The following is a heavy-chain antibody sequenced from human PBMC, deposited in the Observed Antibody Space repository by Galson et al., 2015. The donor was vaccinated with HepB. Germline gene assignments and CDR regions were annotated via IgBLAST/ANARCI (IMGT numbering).Heavy chain of an antibody. V-gene: IGHV3-23*01. Sequence: SLRLSCAASGFTFRSYAMTWVRQAPGKGLDWVSTISGSGGYTVQYADSVKGRFTISRDDSKSEVYLQMNNLRVDDTAVYYCAKWQGIQLWLTRSLDYWGKGTPVTVSS. CDR3: AKWQGIQLWLTRSLDY. J-gene: IGHJ4*02. CDR1: GFTFRSYA. CDR2: ISGSGGYTV. D-gene: IGHD5-18*01.